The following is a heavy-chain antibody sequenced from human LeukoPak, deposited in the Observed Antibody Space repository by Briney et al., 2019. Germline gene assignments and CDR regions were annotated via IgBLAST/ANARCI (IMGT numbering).Heavy chain of an antibody. D-gene: IGHD6-6*01. CDR2: INSSSGGT. J-gene: IGHJ4*02. CDR3: ARSLVN. CDR1: GYNFTGNY. V-gene: IGHV1-2*02. Sequence: ASVKVSCKTSGYNFTGNYMHWVRQAPGQGLEWMGWINSSSGGTKYAQKFQGRITMTRDTSIRTGYMELSSLRSDDTAVYYCARSLVNWGRGTLVTVSS.